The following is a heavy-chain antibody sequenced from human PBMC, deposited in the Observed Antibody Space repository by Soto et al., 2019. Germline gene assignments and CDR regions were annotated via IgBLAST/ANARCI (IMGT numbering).Heavy chain of an antibody. V-gene: IGHV1-18*01. J-gene: IGHJ6*02. CDR1: GYSCTSYG. CDR2: INAYNGNT. CDR3: AMLDLQVTPSPQEL. D-gene: IGHD1-1*01. Sequence: DSVKVSCKASGYSCTSYGIGWARQAPGQGLEWMGWINAYNGNTNYAQNLQGRLTLTTDTSTTTAYMELRSLRSNDTAIYYCAMLDLQVTPSPQELCGQGT.